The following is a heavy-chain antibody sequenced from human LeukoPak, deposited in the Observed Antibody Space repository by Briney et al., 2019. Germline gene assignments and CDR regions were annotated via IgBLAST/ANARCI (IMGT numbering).Heavy chain of an antibody. CDR3: AKDKQGGDYYDSSGPFDY. CDR2: ISWSSGSI. V-gene: IGHV3-9*02. J-gene: IGHJ4*02. Sequence: PGRSLRLSCAASGFTSDDYAMHWVRQAPGKCLEWVSGISWSSGSIAYADSVKGRFSISRDKAKNSLYLQMNSLRAEDTALYYCAKDKQGGDYYDSSGPFDYWGQGTLVTVSS. CDR1: GFTSDDYA. D-gene: IGHD3-22*01.